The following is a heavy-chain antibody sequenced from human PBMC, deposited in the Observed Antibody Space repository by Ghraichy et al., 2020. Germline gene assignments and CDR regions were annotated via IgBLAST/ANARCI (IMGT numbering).Heavy chain of an antibody. Sequence: ASVKVSCKASGYTFTTYAIHWVRQAPGQRLEWMGWMNAGNGDTKYAQKFQDRVSITRDTSASTVYVEMSSLRSEDTAVYYCARDGHYDFWSGYYGPNLRGLDVWFIGTTVTVSS. D-gene: IGHD3-3*01. CDR3: ARDGHYDFWSGYYGPNLRGLDV. CDR1: GYTFTTYA. J-gene: IGHJ6*04. CDR2: MNAGNGDT. V-gene: IGHV1-3*01.